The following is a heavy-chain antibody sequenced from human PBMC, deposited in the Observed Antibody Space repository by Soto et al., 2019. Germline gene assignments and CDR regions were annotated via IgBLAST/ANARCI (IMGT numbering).Heavy chain of an antibody. V-gene: IGHV3-9*01. D-gene: IGHD1-7*01. J-gene: IGHJ3*02. CDR1: GFSFDDYG. CDR3: AAITGTKLNAFDI. Sequence: EMQLVESGGGLVQPGRSLRLSCVASGFSFDDYGMHWVRQAPGKGLEWVSGIGWNTANADYADSVRGRFTISRDNAKNSVYLQMNTLRAEDTAFYFCAAITGTKLNAFDIWGQGTVVTVSS. CDR2: IGWNTANA.